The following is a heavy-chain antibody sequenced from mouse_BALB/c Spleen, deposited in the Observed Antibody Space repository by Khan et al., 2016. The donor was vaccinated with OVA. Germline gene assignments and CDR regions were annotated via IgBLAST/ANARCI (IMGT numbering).Heavy chain of an antibody. Sequence: QVQQKESGPGLVAPSQSLSITCTVSGFSLTNYGVHWVRQPPGKGLEWLGVIWAGGSTNYNSALMSRLSISKDDSKSQVFLKMNSLQTDDTAMYFCARNREPDYFDYWGQGTTLTVSS. CDR3: ARNREPDYFDY. CDR1: GFSLTNYG. CDR2: IWAGGST. V-gene: IGHV2-9*02. J-gene: IGHJ2*01.